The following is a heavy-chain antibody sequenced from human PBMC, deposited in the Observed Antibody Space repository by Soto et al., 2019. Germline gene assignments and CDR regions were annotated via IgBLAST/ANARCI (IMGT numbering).Heavy chain of an antibody. CDR3: ARERDSSSAWNHFDY. CDR1: GGSISSSSYY. D-gene: IGHD6-19*01. J-gene: IGHJ4*02. Sequence: SETLSLTCTFSGGSISSSSYYWGWIRQPPGKGLEWIGYIYYSGSTNYNPSLKSRVTISRDNAKNTLYLQMHSLRDEDTAVYYCARERDSSSAWNHFDYWGQGTQVTVSS. V-gene: IGHV4-61*05. CDR2: IYYSGST.